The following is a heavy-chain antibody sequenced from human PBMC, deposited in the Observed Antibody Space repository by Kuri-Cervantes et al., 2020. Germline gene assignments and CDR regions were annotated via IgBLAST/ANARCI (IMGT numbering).Heavy chain of an antibody. Sequence: SETLSLTCAVSGGSISSGGYSWSWIRQPPGKGLEWIGYIYHSGSTYYNPSLKSRVTISVDRSKNQFSLKLSSVTAAVTAVYYCARAATGSSYFGWLFWDYGMDVWGQGTTVTVSS. D-gene: IGHD3-9*01. V-gene: IGHV4-30-2*01. CDR3: ARAATGSSYFGWLFWDYGMDV. CDR1: GGSISSGGYS. CDR2: IYHSGST. J-gene: IGHJ6*02.